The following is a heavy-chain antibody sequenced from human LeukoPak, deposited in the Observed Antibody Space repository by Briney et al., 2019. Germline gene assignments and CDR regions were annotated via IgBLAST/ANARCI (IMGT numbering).Heavy chain of an antibody. D-gene: IGHD6-13*01. J-gene: IGHJ4*02. V-gene: IGHV3-23*01. CDR1: GFTFSSYA. Sequence: GGSLRLSCAASGFTFSSYARTWVRQAPGKGLEWVSIISGASGGSTYYADSVKGRFTISRDNSKNTPYLQMNSLRAEDTALYYCARGGSSSWYPNFDYWGQGTLVTVSS. CDR2: ISGASGGST. CDR3: ARGGSSSWYPNFDY.